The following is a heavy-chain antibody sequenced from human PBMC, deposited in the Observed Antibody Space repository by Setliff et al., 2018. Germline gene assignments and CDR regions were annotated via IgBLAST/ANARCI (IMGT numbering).Heavy chain of an antibody. CDR1: GFSFTTDW. D-gene: IGHD6-19*01. CDR2: MFPANSDT. Sequence: GESLTISCKGSGFSFTTDWIAWVRQKPGKGLEWVGIMFPANSDTRYSPSFEGQVTMSADNSINTAYLQWNSLKASDTATYYCARRVSVTGKEFDSWGQGTLVTVSS. V-gene: IGHV5-51*01. J-gene: IGHJ4*02. CDR3: ARRVSVTGKEFDS.